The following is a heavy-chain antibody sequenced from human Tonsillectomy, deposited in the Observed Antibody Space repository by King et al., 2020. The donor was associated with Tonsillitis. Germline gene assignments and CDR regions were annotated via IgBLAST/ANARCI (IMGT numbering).Heavy chain of an antibody. Sequence: QLVQSGGGVVQPGRSLRLSCAASGFTFFSYAMHWVRQAPGKGLDCVASLSYDGKTEYYADSVKGRFAISRDVSRNVLYLQMNSLRVEDTAVYYCAREFEETRGVYAFDIWGQGTMVTVSS. CDR2: LSYDGKTE. J-gene: IGHJ3*02. V-gene: IGHV3-30*09. CDR1: GFTFFSYA. CDR3: AREFEETRGVYAFDI. D-gene: IGHD6-13*01.